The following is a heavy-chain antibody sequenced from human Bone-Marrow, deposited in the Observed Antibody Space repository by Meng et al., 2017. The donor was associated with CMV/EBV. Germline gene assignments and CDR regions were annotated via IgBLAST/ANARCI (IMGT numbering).Heavy chain of an antibody. D-gene: IGHD6-19*01. V-gene: IGHV3-33*06. J-gene: IGHJ4*02. Sequence: GESLKISCAASGFTFSSYGMHWVRQAPGKGLEWVAVIWYDGSNKYYADSVKGRFTISRDNSKNTLYLQMNSLRAEDTAVYYCAKDLFNSRGVDYWGQGTLVTASS. CDR3: AKDLFNSRGVDY. CDR1: GFTFSSYG. CDR2: IWYDGSNK.